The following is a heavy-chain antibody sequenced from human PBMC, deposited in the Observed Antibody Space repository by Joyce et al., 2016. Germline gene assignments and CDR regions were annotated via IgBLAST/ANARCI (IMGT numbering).Heavy chain of an antibody. CDR1: GDIFNAYG. D-gene: IGHD3-3*01. J-gene: IGHJ4*02. CDR2: IVPMSATT. CDR3: VRGRGDDFWSGYYGSIDY. V-gene: IGHV1-69*01. Sequence: QVQLEQSGAAVKKPGSSVKVSCKTSGDIFNAYGINWVRQAPGQGLEWLGGIVPMSATTDYAQKFRGRLTISAHEPTSTVYMELSSLRSDDTGTYYCVRGRGDDFWSGYYGSIDYWGQGTLVSVSS.